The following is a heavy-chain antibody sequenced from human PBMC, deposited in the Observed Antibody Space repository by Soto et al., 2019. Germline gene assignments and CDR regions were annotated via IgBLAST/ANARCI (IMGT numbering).Heavy chain of an antibody. CDR1: GGSVSSGDYY. CDR2: IYSSGGT. J-gene: IGHJ5*02. Sequence: SETLSLTCTVSGGSVSSGDYYWSWIRQPPGKDLEWIGYIYSSGGTHYNPSLKGRITMSVDTSENHFSLKLSSVTAADTAVYHCARAYSGLDSDNFDPWGQGTQVTVSS. V-gene: IGHV4-30-4*01. D-gene: IGHD5-12*01. CDR3: ARAYSGLDSDNFDP.